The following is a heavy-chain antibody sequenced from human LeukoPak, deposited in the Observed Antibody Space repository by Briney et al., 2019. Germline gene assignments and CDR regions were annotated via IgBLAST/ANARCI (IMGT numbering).Heavy chain of an antibody. V-gene: IGHV3-21*01. CDR2: ISSSSSYI. D-gene: IGHD3-22*01. Sequence: WGVLRLSCASSGFTFSTYAVNWVRQAPGKVLGWVSSISSSSSYIYYADSVKGRFTISRDNAKNSLYLQMNSLRAEDTAVYYCARDTHSYYYDSSGYFDYWGQGTLVTVSS. CDR1: GFTFSTYA. J-gene: IGHJ4*02. CDR3: ARDTHSYYYDSSGYFDY.